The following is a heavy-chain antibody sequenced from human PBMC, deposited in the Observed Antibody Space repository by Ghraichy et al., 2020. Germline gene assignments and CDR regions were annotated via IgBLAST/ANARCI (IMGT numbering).Heavy chain of an antibody. J-gene: IGHJ4*02. V-gene: IGHV3-43*01. D-gene: IGHD5-18*01. CDR1: GFTFDDYN. CDR2: INWDGRSA. Sequence: GSLRLSCAASGFTFDDYNMHWVRQAPGKGLEWVSLINWDGRSAYYADSVKGRFTISRDSSTQSLHLQMNGLRTEDTAFYYCGKDKGYNYGHAIDYWGQGTLVTVSS. CDR3: GKDKGYNYGHAIDY.